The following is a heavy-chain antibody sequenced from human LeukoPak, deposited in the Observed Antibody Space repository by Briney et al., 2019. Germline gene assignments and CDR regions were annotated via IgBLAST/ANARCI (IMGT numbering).Heavy chain of an antibody. D-gene: IGHD3-10*01. CDR2: ISYDGSNK. V-gene: IGHV3-30*18. CDR3: AKAHYYGSGRESMDV. Sequence: GGSLRLSCAASGFTVSSNYMSWVRQAPGKGLEWVAVISYDGSNKYYADSVKGRFTISRDNSKNTLYLQMNSLRAEDTAVYYCAKAHYYGSGRESMDVWGQGTTVTVSS. J-gene: IGHJ6*02. CDR1: GFTVSSNY.